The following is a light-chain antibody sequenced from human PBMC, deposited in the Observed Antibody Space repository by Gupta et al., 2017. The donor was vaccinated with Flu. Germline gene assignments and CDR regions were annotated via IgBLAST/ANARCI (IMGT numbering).Light chain of an antibody. Sequence: EIVMTQSPVTLSLSPGETATLSCRASQSVRPYLSWFQQKPGQAPRLLIYDTSKRATGIPARFSGSGSGTDFTLTISSLEPDDSAVYYCQQRLSRDTFGQGSRLEI. J-gene: IGKJ2*01. V-gene: IGKV3-11*01. CDR2: DTS. CDR3: QQRLSRDT. CDR1: QSVRPY.